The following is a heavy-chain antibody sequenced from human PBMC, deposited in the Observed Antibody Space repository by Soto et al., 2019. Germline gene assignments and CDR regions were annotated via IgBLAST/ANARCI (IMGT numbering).Heavy chain of an antibody. CDR2: ISSSSSYI. Sequence: GGSLRLSCAASGFTFSSYSMNWVRQAPGKGLEWVSSISSSSSYIYYADSVKGRFTISRDNAKNSLYLQMNSLRAEDTAVYYCARDFGSATGGEFDYWGQGTLVTVSS. V-gene: IGHV3-21*01. CDR1: GFTFSSYS. CDR3: ARDFGSATGGEFDY. D-gene: IGHD2-15*01. J-gene: IGHJ4*02.